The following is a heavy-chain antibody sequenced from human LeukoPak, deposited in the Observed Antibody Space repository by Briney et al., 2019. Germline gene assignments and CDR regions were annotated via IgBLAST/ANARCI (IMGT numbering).Heavy chain of an antibody. V-gene: IGHV1-2*04. CDR3: ARDSATMIDLIHFHY. CDR1: GYIFTGYY. Sequence: ASVKVSCKASGYIFTGYYMHWVRQAPGQGLEWMGWINPNSGDTNYAQKFQGWVTMTRDTSISTAYMELSRLRSDDTAVYYCARDSATMIDLIHFHYWGQGTLVTVSS. CDR2: INPNSGDT. J-gene: IGHJ4*02. D-gene: IGHD3-22*01.